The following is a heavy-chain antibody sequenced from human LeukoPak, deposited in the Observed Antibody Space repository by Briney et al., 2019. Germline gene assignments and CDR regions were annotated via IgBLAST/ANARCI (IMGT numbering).Heavy chain of an antibody. CDR3: ARDQKVSQLLYSSYGMDV. V-gene: IGHV3-48*04. CDR2: ISSSGSTI. J-gene: IGHJ6*02. CDR1: GFTFSSYA. D-gene: IGHD2-2*02. Sequence: GGSPRLSCAASGFTFSSYAMSWVRQAPGKGLEWVSYISSSGSTIYYADSVKGRFTISRDNAKNSLYLQMNSLRAEDTAVYYCARDQKVSQLLYSSYGMDVWGQGTTVTVSS.